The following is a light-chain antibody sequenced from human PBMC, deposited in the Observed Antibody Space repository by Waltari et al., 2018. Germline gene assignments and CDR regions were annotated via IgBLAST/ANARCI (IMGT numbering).Light chain of an antibody. CDR1: GSDVGGYNY. Sequence: QSALTQPASVSGSPGQSITIPCTGAGSDVGGYNYGSWYQQHPGKAPNLMIYDVSNRPSGVSNRFSGSKSGNTASLTISGLQAEDEADYYCSSYTSSSTLVFGGGTKLTVL. V-gene: IGLV2-14*03. J-gene: IGLJ2*01. CDR3: SSYTSSSTLV. CDR2: DVS.